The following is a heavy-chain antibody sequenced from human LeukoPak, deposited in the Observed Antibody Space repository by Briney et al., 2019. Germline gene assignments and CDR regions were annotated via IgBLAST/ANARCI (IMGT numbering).Heavy chain of an antibody. D-gene: IGHD3-3*01. CDR3: QSRYLEWLLEY. CDR2: IYSSGSA. V-gene: IGHV4-39*01. CDR1: GGSINSNNYY. J-gene: IGHJ4*02. Sequence: SETLSLTCTVSGGSINSNNYYWGWIRQPPGKGLKWIGSIYSSGSAYYNPSLKSRVTISVDTSKNQFSLRLSSVTAADTAVYYCQSRYLEWLLEYWGQGTLVTVSS.